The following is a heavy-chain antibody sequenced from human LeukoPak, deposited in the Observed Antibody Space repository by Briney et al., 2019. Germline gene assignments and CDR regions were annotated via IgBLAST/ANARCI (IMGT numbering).Heavy chain of an antibody. D-gene: IGHD1-26*01. J-gene: IGHJ1*01. V-gene: IGHV3-30*02. CDR2: IRYDGSNK. Sequence: GGSLRLSCAASGFTFSSYGMHWVRQAPGKGLEWVAFIRYDGSNKYYADSVKGRFTISRDNSKNTLYLQMNILRAEDTAVYYCAKDKSGGFYAEYFHYWGQGTLVTVSS. CDR3: AKDKSGGFYAEYFHY. CDR1: GFTFSSYG.